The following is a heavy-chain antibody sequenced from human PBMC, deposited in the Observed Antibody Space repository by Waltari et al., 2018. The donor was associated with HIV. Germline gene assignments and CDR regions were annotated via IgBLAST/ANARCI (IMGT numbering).Heavy chain of an antibody. Sequence: QVQLVESGGGVVQPGRSLRLSCAASGFTFSSYGMHWVRQAPGKGLEWVAVIWYDGSNKYYADAVKGRVTIARDNSKNTLYLQMNSLRAEDTDVYYCARDTDDYGDYWGQGTLVTVSS. CDR2: IWYDGSNK. CDR3: ARDTDDYGDY. J-gene: IGHJ4*02. CDR1: GFTFSSYG. V-gene: IGHV3-33*01.